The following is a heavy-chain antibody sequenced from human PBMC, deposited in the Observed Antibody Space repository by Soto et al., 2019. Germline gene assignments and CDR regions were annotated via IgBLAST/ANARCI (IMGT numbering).Heavy chain of an antibody. Sequence: SVKVSCKASGGTFSSYAISWVRQAPGQGLEWMGGIIPIFGTASYAQKFQGRVTITADESTSTAYMELSSLRSEDTAVYYCAIWLQTSRYYYYGMDVWGQGTTVTVSS. D-gene: IGHD5-18*01. CDR1: GGTFSSYA. V-gene: IGHV1-69*13. CDR2: IIPIFGTA. J-gene: IGHJ6*02. CDR3: AIWLQTSRYYYYGMDV.